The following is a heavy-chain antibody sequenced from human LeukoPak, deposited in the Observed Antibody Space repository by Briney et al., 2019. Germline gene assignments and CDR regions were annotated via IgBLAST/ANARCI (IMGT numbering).Heavy chain of an antibody. Sequence: GGSLRLSCAASGFTFSSYEMNWVRQAPGKGLERVSYISSSGSTIYYADSVKGRFTISRDNAKNSLYLQMNSLRAEDTAVYYCARWPVVTATGYAFDIWGQGTMVTVSS. D-gene: IGHD2-21*02. V-gene: IGHV3-48*03. CDR3: ARWPVVTATGYAFDI. CDR2: ISSSGSTI. J-gene: IGHJ3*02. CDR1: GFTFSSYE.